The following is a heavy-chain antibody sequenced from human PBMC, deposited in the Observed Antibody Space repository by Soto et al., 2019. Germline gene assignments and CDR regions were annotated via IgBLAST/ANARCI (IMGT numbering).Heavy chain of an antibody. CDR3: AREGSSGVLDH. CDR1: GYTFTPYP. Sequence: QVHLEQSGAEVKRPGASVQVACKASGYTFTPYPIFWVRQAPGQRLEWMGWINPGYGKTMYSQKYEGRVTLTRDTSASKVYMESTSLRSEETSVFYCAREGSSGVLDHGGQGTLVTVSS. J-gene: IGHJ4*02. V-gene: IGHV1-3*01. CDR2: INPGYGKT. D-gene: IGHD3-22*01.